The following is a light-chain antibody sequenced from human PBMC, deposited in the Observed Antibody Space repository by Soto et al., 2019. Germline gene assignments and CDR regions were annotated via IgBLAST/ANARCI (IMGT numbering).Light chain of an antibody. CDR1: QSVTDF. CDR2: DAS. CDR3: QQGSGWPPLT. J-gene: IGKJ4*01. Sequence: EIVLTQAPATMHLSPEERATLSCRASQSVTDFLAGYQQKPGQAPRLLIYDASNRATGIPARFSDSGSGTDFSVTISGLEPEDSGFYYCQQGSGWPPLTFGGGTKVAIK. V-gene: IGKV3-11*01.